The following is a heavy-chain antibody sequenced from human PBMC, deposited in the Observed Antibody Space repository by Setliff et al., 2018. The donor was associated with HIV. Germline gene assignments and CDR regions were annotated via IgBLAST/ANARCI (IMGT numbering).Heavy chain of an antibody. CDR3: AKGSVRMHYYDSSGYFQH. Sequence: GGSLRLSCAASGFMFSDHSFHWVRQAPGEGLEWLSYISATGTTVSYADSVRGRFTISRDNSKNTVYLQMNSLRAEDTAVYYSAKGSVRMHYYDSSGYFQHWGQGTPVTVSS. V-gene: IGHV3-48*01. J-gene: IGHJ1*01. CDR1: GFMFSDHS. D-gene: IGHD3-22*01. CDR2: ISATGTTV.